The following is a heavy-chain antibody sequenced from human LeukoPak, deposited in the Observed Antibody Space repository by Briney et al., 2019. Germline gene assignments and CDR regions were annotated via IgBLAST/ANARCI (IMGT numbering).Heavy chain of an antibody. V-gene: IGHV1-8*01. CDR2: ISPNSGNT. J-gene: IGHJ4*02. CDR1: RYTFTSYD. CDR3: ARNTGEYSEIFAS. D-gene: IGHD2-8*02. Sequence: ASVKVSCKASRYTFTSYDINWVRQAAGQGLEWMGWISPNSGNTHYAQNFQGRVTMTRDTSKTTAYLELSSLRSDDTAVYYCARNTGEYSEIFASWGQGTQVTVSS.